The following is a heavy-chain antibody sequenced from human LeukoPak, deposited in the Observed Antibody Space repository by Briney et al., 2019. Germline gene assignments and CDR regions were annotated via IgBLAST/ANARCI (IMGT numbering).Heavy chain of an antibody. J-gene: IGHJ4*02. CDR1: GGSISSYY. V-gene: IGHV4-59*01. CDR2: IYYSGST. D-gene: IGHD5-18*01. Sequence: SETLSLTCIVSGGSISSYYWSWIRQPPGKGLEWIGYIYYSGSTNYNPSLKSRVTISVDTSKNQFSLKLSSVTAADTAVYYCARTLRGYSYGPFDYWGQGTLVTVSS. CDR3: ARTLRGYSYGPFDY.